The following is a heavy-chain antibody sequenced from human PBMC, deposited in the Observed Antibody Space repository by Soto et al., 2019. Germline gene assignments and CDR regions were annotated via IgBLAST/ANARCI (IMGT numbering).Heavy chain of an antibody. V-gene: IGHV4-30-2*01. CDR3: ARDSGVRTAVAGYTWYNWFDP. D-gene: IGHD6-19*01. CDR2: IYHSGST. CDR1: GGSISSGGYS. Sequence: PSETLSLTCAVSGGSISSGGYSWSWIRQPPGKGLEWIGYIYHSGSTYYNPSLKSRVTISVGTSKNQFSLKLSSVTAADTAVYYCARDSGVRTAVAGYTWYNWFDPWGQGTLVTVSS. J-gene: IGHJ5*02.